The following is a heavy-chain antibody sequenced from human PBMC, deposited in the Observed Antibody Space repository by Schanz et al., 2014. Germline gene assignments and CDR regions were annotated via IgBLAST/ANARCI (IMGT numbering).Heavy chain of an antibody. D-gene: IGHD2-21*01. J-gene: IGHJ3*01. CDR1: GGSISSGVW. CDR3: TRSTLWSYDV. V-gene: IGHV4-4*02. CDR2: IFHSGTT. Sequence: QVQLQESGPGLVKPSGTLSLTCVVSGGSISSGVWWTWARQSPGKGLEWIGEIFHSGTTNYNPSLEGRVTISVDKSKNQFSLMWSSMTAADTAVYYCTRSTLWSYDVWGRGTMVIVSS.